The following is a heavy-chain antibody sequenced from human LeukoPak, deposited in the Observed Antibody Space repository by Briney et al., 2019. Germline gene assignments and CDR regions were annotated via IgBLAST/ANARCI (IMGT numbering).Heavy chain of an antibody. D-gene: IGHD3-10*01. V-gene: IGHV4-34*01. CDR2: INYSGST. J-gene: IGHJ4*02. Sequence: PSETLSLTCAVYGGSFSGYYWSWIRQPPGKGLEWIGEINYSGSTNYNPSLKSRVTISVDTSKNQFSLKLSSVTAADTAVYYCARNQRAMVRGALDYWGQGTLVTVSS. CDR1: GGSFSGYY. CDR3: ARNQRAMVRGALDY.